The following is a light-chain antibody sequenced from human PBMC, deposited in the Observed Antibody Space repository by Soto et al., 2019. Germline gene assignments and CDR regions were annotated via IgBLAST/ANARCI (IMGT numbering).Light chain of an antibody. CDR2: DAS. Sequence: EIVLTQSPGTLSLSPGERATLSCRASQRISNSYLAWYQQKPGQAPRLLLYDASSRATGIPDRVSGSGSGTDFTLTISRLEPEDFAVYYCQQYARPPFAVGQGTKVDSK. CDR3: QQYARPPFA. J-gene: IGKJ2*01. V-gene: IGKV3-20*01. CDR1: QRISNSY.